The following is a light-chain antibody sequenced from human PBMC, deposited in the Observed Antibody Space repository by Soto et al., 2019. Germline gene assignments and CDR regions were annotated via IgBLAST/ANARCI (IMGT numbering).Light chain of an antibody. V-gene: IGKV1-33*01. J-gene: IGKJ1*01. Sequence: DIQMTQSPSSLSASVGDRVTITCQARQDISNYLNWYQQKPGKAPKLLIYDASNLETGVPSRFSGSGSGTDFTFTISSLQPEDIATYYCQQYDNLPVTFGQGTKVEIK. CDR2: DAS. CDR1: QDISNY. CDR3: QQYDNLPVT.